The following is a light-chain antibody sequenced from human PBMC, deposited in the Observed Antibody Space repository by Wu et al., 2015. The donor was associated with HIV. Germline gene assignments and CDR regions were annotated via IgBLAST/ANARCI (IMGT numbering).Light chain of an antibody. CDR1: QNINTRN. V-gene: IGKV3-20*01. CDR2: GAS. J-gene: IGKJ1*01. CDR3: QQYGSSQWT. Sequence: EIVLTQSPGTLSSSPGERASLSCRASQNINTRNLAWYQQTPGQPPRLLIFGASSRATGIPDRFSGSGSGTDFTLTISRLEPEDFAVYYCQQYGSSQWTFGQGTKVEIK.